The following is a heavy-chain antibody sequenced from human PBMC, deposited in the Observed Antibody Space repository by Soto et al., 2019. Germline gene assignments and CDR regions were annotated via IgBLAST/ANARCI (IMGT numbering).Heavy chain of an antibody. V-gene: IGHV6-1*01. CDR1: GDSVSSNSAA. Sequence: PSQTLSLTCAISGDSVSSNSAAWNWIRQSPSRGLEWLGRTYYRSKWYNDYAVSVKSRITINPDASKNQFSLQLNSVTPEDTAVYYCARDRYDPHSSSWYGRGQSSGWPSYWFDPWGQGTLVTVSS. J-gene: IGHJ5*02. D-gene: IGHD6-13*01. CDR2: TYYRSKWYN. CDR3: ARDRYDPHSSSWYGRGQSSGWPSYWFDP.